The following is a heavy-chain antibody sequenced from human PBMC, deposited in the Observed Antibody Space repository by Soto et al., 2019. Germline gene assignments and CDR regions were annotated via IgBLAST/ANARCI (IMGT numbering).Heavy chain of an antibody. J-gene: IGHJ4*02. Sequence: SETLSLTCTVSGGSISSYYWSWIRQPPGKGLEWIGYIYYSGSTNYNPSLKSRVTISVDTSKNQFSLKRSSVTAADTAVYYCAGSPLGYCSGGSCYVNGYFDYWGQGTLVTVSS. CDR1: GGSISSYY. V-gene: IGHV4-59*08. CDR2: IYYSGST. CDR3: AGSPLGYCSGGSCYVNGYFDY. D-gene: IGHD2-15*01.